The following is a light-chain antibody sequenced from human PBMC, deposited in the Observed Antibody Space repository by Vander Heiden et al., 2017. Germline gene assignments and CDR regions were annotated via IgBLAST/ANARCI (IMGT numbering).Light chain of an antibody. CDR2: WAS. Sequence: DIVMTQSPDSLAVSLGERATINCKSSQSILYSSNKKNHLSWYQQKPGQPPKLLIYWASTREAGVPDRFRGSASGTDFTLTITILQAEDVAVYYCQLDDSIPLTFGGGTKVEIK. V-gene: IGKV4-1*01. J-gene: IGKJ4*01. CDR3: QLDDSIPLT. CDR1: QSILYSSNKKNH.